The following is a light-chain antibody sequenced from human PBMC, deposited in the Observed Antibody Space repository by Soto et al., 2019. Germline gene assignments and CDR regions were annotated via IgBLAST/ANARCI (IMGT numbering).Light chain of an antibody. CDR1: STDFVSYNR. J-gene: IGLJ1*01. CDR2: EVS. V-gene: IGLV2-18*01. CDR3: SLYTGENAYV. Sequence: QSALTQPPSVSGSPGQSVTISCTGTSTDFVSYNRVSWYQQPPGTAPKLMIYEVSKRPSGVPDRFSGSKSGNTASLTISGFQAADEADYYGSLYTGENAYVFGTGTKVTVL.